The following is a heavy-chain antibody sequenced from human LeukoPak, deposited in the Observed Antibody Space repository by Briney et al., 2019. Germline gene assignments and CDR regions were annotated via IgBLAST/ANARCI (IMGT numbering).Heavy chain of an antibody. Sequence: SETLSLTCTVSGGSISSYYWSWIRQPPGKGLEWIGYIYYSGSANYNPSLKSRVTISVDTSKNQFSLRLSSVTAADTAVYYCARDQTSKGDAFDIWGQGTMVTVSS. V-gene: IGHV4-59*01. CDR3: ARDQTSKGDAFDI. CDR1: GGSISSYY. J-gene: IGHJ3*02. CDR2: IYYSGSA.